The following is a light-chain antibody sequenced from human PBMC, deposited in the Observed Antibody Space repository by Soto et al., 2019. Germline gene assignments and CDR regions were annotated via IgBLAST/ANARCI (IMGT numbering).Light chain of an antibody. CDR1: SSDIGAYNF. Sequence: QSALTQPRSVSGSPGQSVTISCTGTSSDIGAYNFVSWYQQHPGKAPKLMIYDVTARPSGVPDRFSGSKSGTTASLTISGLQGEDEADYYCSSYAGAHTFFGGGTKLTVL. V-gene: IGLV2-11*01. CDR2: DVT. CDR3: SSYAGAHTF. J-gene: IGLJ2*01.